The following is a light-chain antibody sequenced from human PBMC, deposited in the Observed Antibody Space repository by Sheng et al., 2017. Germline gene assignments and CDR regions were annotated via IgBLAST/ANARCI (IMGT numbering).Light chain of an antibody. Sequence: DIQMTQSPSSLSASVGDRVTITCRASQSISSYLNWYQQKPGKAPKLLIYAASSLQSGVPSRFSGSGSGTDFTLTISSLQPEDFATYYCQQVNSYPVTFGGGTKVEIK. CDR1: QSISSY. V-gene: IGKV1-39*01. CDR3: QQVNSYPVT. CDR2: AAS. J-gene: IGKJ4*01.